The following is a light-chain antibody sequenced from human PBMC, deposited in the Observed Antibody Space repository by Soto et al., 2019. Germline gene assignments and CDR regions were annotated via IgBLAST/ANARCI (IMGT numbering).Light chain of an antibody. V-gene: IGLV2-14*02. J-gene: IGLJ1*01. Sequence: QSVLTQPASVSGSPGQSITISCAGTSSDIGSHNLVSWYKHHPDKAPKLLIYEVADRPSGVSDRFSGSKSGNTASLTISGLRAEDEADYYCSSYTSITTYVFGTGTKVTVL. CDR3: SSYTSITTYV. CDR1: SSDIGSHNL. CDR2: EVA.